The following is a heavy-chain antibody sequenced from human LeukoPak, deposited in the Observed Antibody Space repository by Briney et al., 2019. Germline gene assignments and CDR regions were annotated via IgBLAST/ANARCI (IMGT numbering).Heavy chain of an antibody. Sequence: PSETLSLTCTVSGACISSYYWSWIRQPPGKGLEWIGYIYYSGNTNYNPSLKSRVTISVDTSKNQFSLKLSSVAAADTAVYYCARDYYYDTSGYYETNFYGLDVWGQGTTVTVSS. V-gene: IGHV4-59*12. J-gene: IGHJ6*02. D-gene: IGHD3-22*01. CDR3: ARDYYYDTSGYYETNFYGLDV. CDR1: GACISSYY. CDR2: IYYSGNT.